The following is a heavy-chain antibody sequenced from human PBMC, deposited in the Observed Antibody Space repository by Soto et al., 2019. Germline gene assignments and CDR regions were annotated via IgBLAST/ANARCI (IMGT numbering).Heavy chain of an antibody. V-gene: IGHV4-38-2*01. J-gene: IGHJ4*02. CDR1: GYSISSDYF. CDR3: ARNALTTTVTTPRVYWDY. Sequence: SETLSLTCAVSGYSISSDYFWGWIRQPPGKGLEWIGSIYHSGITYYNPSLKSRVTISVDTSKNQFSLKVSSVTAADTAVYFCARNALTTTVTTPRVYWDYWGQGALVTVS. CDR2: IYHSGIT. D-gene: IGHD4-17*01.